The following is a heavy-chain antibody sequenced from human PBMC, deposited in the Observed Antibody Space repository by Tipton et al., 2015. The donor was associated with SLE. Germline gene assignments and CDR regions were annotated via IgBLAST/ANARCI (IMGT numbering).Heavy chain of an antibody. CDR2: IYHSGST. V-gene: IGHV4-38-2*01. CDR1: GYSISSSYY. CDR3: ARGRESGYDFWSGYYYFDY. J-gene: IGHJ4*02. Sequence: TLSLTCAVSGYSISSSYYWGWIRQPPGKGLEWIGTIYHSGSTYYNPSLKSRVTISVDTSKNQFSLKLSSVTAADTAVYYCARGRESGYDFWSGYYYFDYWGQGTLVTVSS. D-gene: IGHD3-3*01.